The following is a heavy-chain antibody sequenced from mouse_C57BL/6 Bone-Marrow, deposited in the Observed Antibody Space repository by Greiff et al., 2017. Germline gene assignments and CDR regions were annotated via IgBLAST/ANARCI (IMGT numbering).Heavy chain of an antibody. CDR2: ISSGSSTI. V-gene: IGHV5-17*01. CDR3: ARANEWFAY. J-gene: IGHJ3*01. CDR1: GFTFSDYE. Sequence: VHLVESGGGLVKPGGSLKLSCAASGFTFSDYEMHWVRQAPEKGLAWVAYISSGSSTIYYADTVQGRFTISRDNAKNTLFLQMSSLRSDDTAMYYCARANEWFAYGGQGTLVTVSA.